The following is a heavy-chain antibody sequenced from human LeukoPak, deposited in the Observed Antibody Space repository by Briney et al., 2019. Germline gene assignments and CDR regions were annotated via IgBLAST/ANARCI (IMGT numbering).Heavy chain of an antibody. Sequence: GESLKISCKGSGYSFTNYWIGWVRHMPGKGLEWMGIIYLGDSDTRYSPSFQGQVTISADKSISIAYLQWSSLKASDTAMYYCARKGRYCSSTNCPFDYWGQGTLVTVSS. D-gene: IGHD2-2*01. CDR1: GYSFTNYW. CDR3: ARKGRYCSSTNCPFDY. V-gene: IGHV5-51*01. J-gene: IGHJ4*02. CDR2: IYLGDSDT.